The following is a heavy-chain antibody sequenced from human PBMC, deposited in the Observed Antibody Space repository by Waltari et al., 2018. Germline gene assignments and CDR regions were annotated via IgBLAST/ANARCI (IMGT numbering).Heavy chain of an antibody. CDR2: IHHSGPT. V-gene: IGHV4-59*01. J-gene: IGHJ1*01. CDR3: ARGHSTGWYLSH. CDR1: GGSITSDY. D-gene: IGHD6-19*01. Sequence: QVQLMESGPGLVRPSETLSLTCNVSGGSITSDYCSWVRQPPGKGLEWVGYIHHSGPTNDTPSLRSRVPISVDTSKTQFSLKLNYVTAADTAVYYCARGHSTGWYLSHWGRGALVTVSS.